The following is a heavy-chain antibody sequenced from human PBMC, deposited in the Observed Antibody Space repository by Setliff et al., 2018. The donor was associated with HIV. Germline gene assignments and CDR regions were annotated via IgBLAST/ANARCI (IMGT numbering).Heavy chain of an antibody. J-gene: IGHJ4*02. CDR1: GYTFTFYS. D-gene: IGHD5-12*01. V-gene: IGHV1-46*01. Sequence: RASVKVSCKASGYTFTFYSIHWVRQAPGHGLEWMGIINPSGGSTSYSQKFQGRVTMTRDTSTSTVYMELNSLRSEDTAVYYCARVGDGYNSFDYWGQGTLVTV. CDR3: ARVGDGYNSFDY. CDR2: INPSGGST.